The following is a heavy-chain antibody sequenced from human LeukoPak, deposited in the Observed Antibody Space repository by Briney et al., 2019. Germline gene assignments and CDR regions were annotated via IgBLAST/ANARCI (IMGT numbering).Heavy chain of an antibody. CDR3: ARAVDGY. CDR1: GFTFSNYA. Sequence: GGSLRLSCAASGFTFSNYALSWVRQAPGKGLEWVSTISKNGGGTHYADSVKGWFTISRDNSKNTLYLQMNSLRAEDTAVYYCARAVDGYWGQGTLVTVSS. J-gene: IGHJ4*02. V-gene: IGHV3-23*01. CDR2: ISKNGGGT. D-gene: IGHD6-19*01.